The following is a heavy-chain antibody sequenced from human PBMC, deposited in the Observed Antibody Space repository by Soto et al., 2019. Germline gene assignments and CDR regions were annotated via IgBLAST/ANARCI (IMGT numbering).Heavy chain of an antibody. CDR2: ISSSSSYT. V-gene: IGHV3-11*06. D-gene: IGHD3-10*01. Sequence: LRLSCAASGFTFSDYYMSWIRQAPGKGLEWVSYISSSSSYTNYADSVKGRFTISRDNAKNSLYLQMNSLRAEDTAVYYCARAEGSGSYYIPLQFGMDVWGQGTTVTVSS. J-gene: IGHJ6*02. CDR1: GFTFSDYY. CDR3: ARAEGSGSYYIPLQFGMDV.